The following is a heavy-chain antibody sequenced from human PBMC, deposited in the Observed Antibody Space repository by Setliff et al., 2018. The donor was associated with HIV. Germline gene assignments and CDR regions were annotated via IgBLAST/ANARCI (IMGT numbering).Heavy chain of an antibody. V-gene: IGHV1-2*02. J-gene: IGHJ4*02. CDR2: AT. D-gene: IGHD4-17*01. Sequence: ASVKVSCKFPDIASVNYPCTGCGRLLEKGLSGATNYTQNFQGRVTMSRDTSISTAYMELSRLKSDDTAVYFCATFDYGHSLGKIDYWGQGTLVTVSS. CDR3: ATFDYGHSLGKIDY. CDR1: DIASVNYP.